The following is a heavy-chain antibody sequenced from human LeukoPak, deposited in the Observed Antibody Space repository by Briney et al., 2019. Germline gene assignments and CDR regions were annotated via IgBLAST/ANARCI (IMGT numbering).Heavy chain of an antibody. Sequence: SETLSLTCTVSGDSISSYYWSWIRQPPGKGLEWIGYIYYSGSTNYNPSLKSRVTISVDTSKNQFSLKLSSVTAADTAVYYCARDGATIFGVADYYMDVWGKGTTVTVSS. CDR2: IYYSGST. D-gene: IGHD3-3*01. V-gene: IGHV4-59*01. J-gene: IGHJ6*03. CDR1: GDSISSYY. CDR3: ARDGATIFGVADYYMDV.